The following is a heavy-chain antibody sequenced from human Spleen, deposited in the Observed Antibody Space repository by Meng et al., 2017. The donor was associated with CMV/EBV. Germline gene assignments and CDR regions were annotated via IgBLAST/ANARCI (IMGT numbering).Heavy chain of an antibody. D-gene: IGHD6-13*01. Sequence: GGSLRLSCAASGFTFSSAWMTWVRLAPGKGLEWVGRIKAKTDGGTIDYAAPVKGRFAISRDDSINTLYLQMNSLTNEDTAVYYCTTRRYSHWGQGTLVTVSS. J-gene: IGHJ4*02. CDR2: IKAKTDGGTI. V-gene: IGHV3-15*01. CDR3: TTRRYSH. CDR1: GFTFSSAW.